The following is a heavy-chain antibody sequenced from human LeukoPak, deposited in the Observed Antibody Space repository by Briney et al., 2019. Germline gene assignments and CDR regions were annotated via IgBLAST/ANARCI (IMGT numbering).Heavy chain of an antibody. CDR1: GFTFSSYA. J-gene: IGHJ4*02. CDR2: INHSGST. D-gene: IGHD4-17*01. Sequence: GSLRLSCAASGFTFSSYAMSWVRQPPGKGLEWIGEINHSGSTNYNPSLKSRVTISVDTSKNQFSLKLSSVTAADTAVYYCAREEGTVTCFDYWGQGTLVTVSS. CDR3: AREEGTVTCFDY. V-gene: IGHV4-34*01.